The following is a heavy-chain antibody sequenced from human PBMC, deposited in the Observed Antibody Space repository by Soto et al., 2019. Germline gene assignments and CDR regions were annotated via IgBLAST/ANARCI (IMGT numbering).Heavy chain of an antibody. D-gene: IGHD4-17*01. CDR1: GYTFTSYG. Sequence: ASVKVSCKASGYTFTSYGISWVRQAPGQGLEWMGWISAYNGNTNYAQKLQGRVTMTTDTSTSTAYMELRSLRSDDTAVYYCARSIYGDYGTTISNFDYWGQGTLVTVSS. J-gene: IGHJ4*02. CDR3: ARSIYGDYGTTISNFDY. V-gene: IGHV1-18*01. CDR2: ISAYNGNT.